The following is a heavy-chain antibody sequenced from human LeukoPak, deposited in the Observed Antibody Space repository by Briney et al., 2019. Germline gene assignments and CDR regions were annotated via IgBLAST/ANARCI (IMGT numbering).Heavy chain of an antibody. J-gene: IGHJ3*02. CDR2: ISYDGSNK. V-gene: IGHV3-30-3*01. CDR1: GFTFSSYA. Sequence: PGGSLRLSCAASGFTFSSYAVHWVRQAPGKGLEWVAVISYDGSNKYYADSVKGRFTISRDNSKNTLYLQMNSLRAEDTAVYYCARAPEWGIYSGSEAFDIWGQGTMVTVSS. D-gene: IGHD5-12*01. CDR3: ARAPEWGIYSGSEAFDI.